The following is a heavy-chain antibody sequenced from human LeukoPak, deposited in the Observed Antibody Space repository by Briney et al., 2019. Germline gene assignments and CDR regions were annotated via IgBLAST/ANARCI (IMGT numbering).Heavy chain of an antibody. V-gene: IGHV3-74*01. CDR1: GLTFSNEW. Sequence: GSLRPSCTASGLTFSNEWMHWVRQAPGTGLEWVSRINSDGSRTHYADSVTGRFTISRDNAKNTLYLQMNSLRAEDTALYFCAREASGASRCVFTSWGQGSLVTVSS. J-gene: IGHJ4*02. CDR2: INSDGSRT. D-gene: IGHD6-25*01. CDR3: AREASGASRCVFTS.